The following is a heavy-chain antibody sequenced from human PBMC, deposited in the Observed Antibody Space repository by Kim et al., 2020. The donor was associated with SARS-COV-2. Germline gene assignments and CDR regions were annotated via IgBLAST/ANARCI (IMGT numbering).Heavy chain of an antibody. Sequence: SETLSLTCTVSGGSISSYYWSWIRQPPGKGLEWIGYIYYSGSTNYNPSLKSRVTISVDTSKNQFSLKLSSVTAADTAVYYCARLLPGIAVATNWFDPWGQGTLVTVSS. D-gene: IGHD6-19*01. CDR1: GGSISSYY. J-gene: IGHJ5*01. V-gene: IGHV4-59*13. CDR3: ARLLPGIAVATNWFDP. CDR2: IYYSGST.